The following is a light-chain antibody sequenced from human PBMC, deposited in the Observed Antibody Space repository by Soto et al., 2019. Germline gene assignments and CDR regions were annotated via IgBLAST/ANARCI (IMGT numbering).Light chain of an antibody. Sequence: EIVMTQSPATLSVSPGERATLSCRASQSVSSNLAWYQQKPGQAPRLLIYGASTRATGIPARFSGSGSGKDFTLTISSLQSADFAVYYCQQYNNWPFTFGPGTKVDIK. CDR3: QQYNNWPFT. CDR1: QSVSSN. J-gene: IGKJ3*01. CDR2: GAS. V-gene: IGKV3-15*01.